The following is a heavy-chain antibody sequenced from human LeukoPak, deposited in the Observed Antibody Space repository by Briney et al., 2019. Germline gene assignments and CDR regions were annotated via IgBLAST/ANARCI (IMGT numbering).Heavy chain of an antibody. J-gene: IGHJ6*03. Sequence: SETLSLTCTVSGGSISSSSYYWGWIRQPPGKGLEWIGSIYYSGSTYYNLSLKSRVTISVDTSKNQFSLKLSSVTAADTAVYYCARRSGVVVPAARRLYYYYMDVWGKGTTVTVSS. CDR1: GGSISSSSYY. D-gene: IGHD2-2*01. CDR3: ARRSGVVVPAARRLYYYYMDV. V-gene: IGHV4-39*01. CDR2: IYYSGST.